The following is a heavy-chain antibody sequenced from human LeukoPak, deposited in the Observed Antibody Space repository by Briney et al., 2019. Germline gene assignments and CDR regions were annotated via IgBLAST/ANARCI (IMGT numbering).Heavy chain of an antibody. CDR3: ASAYCGGDCYPNYGMDV. J-gene: IGHJ6*02. D-gene: IGHD2-21*02. CDR1: GGTFSSYA. V-gene: IGHV1-8*02. CDR2: MNPNSGNT. Sequence: EASVKVSCKASGGTFSSYAINWVRQATGQGLEWMGWMNPNSGNTGYAQKFQGRVTMTRNTSISTAYMELSSLRSEDTAVYYCASAYCGGDCYPNYGMDVWGQGTTVTVSS.